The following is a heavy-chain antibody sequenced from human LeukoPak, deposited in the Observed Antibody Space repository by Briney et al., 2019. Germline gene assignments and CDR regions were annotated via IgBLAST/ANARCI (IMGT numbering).Heavy chain of an antibody. D-gene: IGHD1-26*01. CDR3: ARGGLPRENWFDP. J-gene: IGHJ5*02. V-gene: IGHV4-4*02. CDR2: ISLTGRT. CDR1: GGSITSTNW. Sequence: SGTLSLTCGVSGGSITSTNWWSWVRQPPGQGLEWIGEISLTGRTNYNPSLIGRVIMSLDESRNQLSLTLTSVTAADTAMYYCARGGLPRENWFDPWGQGTLVTVSS.